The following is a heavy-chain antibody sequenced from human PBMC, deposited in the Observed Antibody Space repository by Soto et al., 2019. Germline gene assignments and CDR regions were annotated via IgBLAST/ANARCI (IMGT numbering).Heavy chain of an antibody. V-gene: IGHV4-39*01. CDR3: ARRRSTGYVPLDY. CDR1: GGSISSSNYH. D-gene: IGHD3-22*01. Sequence: QLQLQESGPGLVKPSETLSLTCTVSGGSISSSNYHWDWIRQPPGKGLEWIGSTYYSGSNYYNQSLQGRVTISGDTSKNQFSLKLTSVTATDTAVYYCARRRSTGYVPLDYWGQGTLVTVSS. CDR2: TYYSGSN. J-gene: IGHJ4*02.